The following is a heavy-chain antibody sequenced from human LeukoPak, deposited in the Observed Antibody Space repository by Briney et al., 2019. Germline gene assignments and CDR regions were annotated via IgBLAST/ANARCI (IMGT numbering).Heavy chain of an antibody. CDR2: ISSSSSHI. Sequence: GGSLRLSRAASGFTFSTYSMHWVRQAPGKGLECVSSISSSSSHIYYAESVKGRFTMSRDNAKNSLYLQMNSLRAEDTAVYYCARDLGGSYYGAFDIWGQGTMVTVSS. V-gene: IGHV3-21*01. J-gene: IGHJ3*02. CDR1: GFTFSTYS. D-gene: IGHD1-26*01. CDR3: ARDLGGSYYGAFDI.